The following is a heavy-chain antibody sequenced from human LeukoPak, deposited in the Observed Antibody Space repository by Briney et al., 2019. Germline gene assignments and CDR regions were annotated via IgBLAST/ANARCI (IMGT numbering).Heavy chain of an antibody. J-gene: IGHJ2*01. Sequence: SETLSLTCTVSGGSISSYYWSWIRQPPGKGLEWIGYIYNNGRTNYNPSLKSRVTISVDTSKHQFSLRLTSVTAADTAVYYCARDPGSSGYWYFDLWGRGTLVTVSS. D-gene: IGHD6-19*01. CDR3: ARDPGSSGYWYFDL. V-gene: IGHV4-59*01. CDR2: IYNNGRT. CDR1: GGSISSYY.